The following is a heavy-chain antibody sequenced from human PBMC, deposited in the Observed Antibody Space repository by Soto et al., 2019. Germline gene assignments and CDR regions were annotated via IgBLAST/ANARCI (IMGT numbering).Heavy chain of an antibody. D-gene: IGHD2-2*01. Sequence: ASVKVSCKVAGYSFTSYGISWVRQAPGQRLEWMGWISAYNGNTNYAQKLQGRVTMTRDTSTSTAYMELRSLRSDDTAVYYCARWGNVVVPAAKRPWFDPWGQGTLVTVSS. CDR1: GYSFTSYG. J-gene: IGHJ5*02. CDR3: ARWGNVVVPAAKRPWFDP. V-gene: IGHV1-18*01. CDR2: ISAYNGNT.